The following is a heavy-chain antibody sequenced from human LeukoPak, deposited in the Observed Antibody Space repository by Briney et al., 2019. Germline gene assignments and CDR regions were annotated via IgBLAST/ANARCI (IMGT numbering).Heavy chain of an antibody. CDR1: GGTFSSYA. J-gene: IGHJ4*02. CDR3: ARVVLRLFLIDY. V-gene: IGHV1-69*13. Sequence: SVQVSCKASGGTFSSYAISWVRQAPGQGLEWMGGIIPIFGTANYAQKFQGRVTITADESTSTAYMELSSLRSEDTAVYYCARVVLRLFLIDYWGQGTLVTVSS. D-gene: IGHD3-3*01. CDR2: IIPIFGTA.